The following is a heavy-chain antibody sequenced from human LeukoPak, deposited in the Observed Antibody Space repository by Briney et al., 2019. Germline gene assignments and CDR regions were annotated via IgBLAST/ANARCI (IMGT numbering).Heavy chain of an antibody. Sequence: GGSLRLSCAAAGFTFSSCAMSCVSQEPPGELVWVSAISGSGGSTYYADSVKGRFTISRDNSKNTLYLQMNSLRAEDTAVYYCAKEPRDGYNPSYWGQGTLVTVSS. CDR3: AKEPRDGYNPSY. J-gene: IGHJ4*02. D-gene: IGHD5-12*01. CDR1: GFTFSSCA. CDR2: ISGSGGST. V-gene: IGHV3-23*01.